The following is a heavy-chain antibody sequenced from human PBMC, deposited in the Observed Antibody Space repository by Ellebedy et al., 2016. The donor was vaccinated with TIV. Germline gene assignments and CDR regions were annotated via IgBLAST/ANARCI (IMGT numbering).Heavy chain of an antibody. CDR2: IHDSGVT. J-gene: IGHJ5*02. V-gene: IGHV4-31*01. CDR3: ARGYCSSASCYVAWLEP. CDR1: GASVSRDGHY. Sequence: MPSETLSLTCTVSGASVSRDGHYWTWIRQHPGKGLEWIGYIHDSGVTHYNPSLKSPVAISLDASKNEFSLKLSSVTAADTAIYYCARGYCSSASCYVAWLEPWGQGTLVTVSS. D-gene: IGHD2-2*01.